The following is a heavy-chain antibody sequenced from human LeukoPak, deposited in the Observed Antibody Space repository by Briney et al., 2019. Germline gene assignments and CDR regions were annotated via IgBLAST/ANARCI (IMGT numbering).Heavy chain of an antibody. V-gene: IGHV4-59*01. J-gene: IGHJ3*02. CDR1: GGSINNYY. CDR3: ARDGLMATLGDAFDI. CDR2: IYYSGSA. Sequence: SETLSLTCTVSGGSINNYYWSWIRQPPGKGLEYIGYIYYSGSANYNPSLKSRVTISVDPSKNQFSLKLSSVTAADTAVYYCARDGLMATLGDAFDIWGQGTMVTVSS. D-gene: IGHD5-24*01.